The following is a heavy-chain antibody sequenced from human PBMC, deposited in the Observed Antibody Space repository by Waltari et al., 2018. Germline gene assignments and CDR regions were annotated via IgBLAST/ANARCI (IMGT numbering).Heavy chain of an antibody. D-gene: IGHD3-10*01. Sequence: QVQLQESGPGLVKPSETLSLTCTVSGGSIGSYYWSGIRQPPGKGLEWIGYIYSSGSTNYNHSLTRRVIIAVDTSKNQFSRKVRSMTAADTAVYYCARDRGYQDYWGQGTLVTVSS. J-gene: IGHJ4*02. CDR2: IYSSGST. CDR1: GGSIGSYY. V-gene: IGHV4-59*01. CDR3: ARDRGYQDY.